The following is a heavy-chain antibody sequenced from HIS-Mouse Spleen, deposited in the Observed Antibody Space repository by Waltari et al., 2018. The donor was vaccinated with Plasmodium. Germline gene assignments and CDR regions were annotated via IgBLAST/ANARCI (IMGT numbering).Heavy chain of an antibody. D-gene: IGHD6-13*01. CDR2: INPNSGGT. V-gene: IGHV1-2*02. CDR3: ARLDPHSSSWYRYFQH. Sequence: QVQLVQSGAEVKKPGASVKVSCQASGYHFTGAYMHWVRPAPGQGLEWMGWINPNSGGTNYAQKFQGRVTMTRDTSISTAYMELSRLKSDDTAVYYCARLDPHSSSWYRYFQHWGQGTLVTVSS. J-gene: IGHJ1*01. CDR1: GYHFTGAY.